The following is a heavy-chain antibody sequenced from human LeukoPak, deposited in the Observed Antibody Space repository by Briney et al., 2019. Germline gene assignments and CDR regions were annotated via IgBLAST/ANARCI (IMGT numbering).Heavy chain of an antibody. J-gene: IGHJ5*02. D-gene: IGHD1-26*01. CDR1: GFTFSSYG. V-gene: IGHV3-30*02. CDR3: AKDEFRIVGATGSFDP. CDR2: IRYDGSNK. Sequence: GGSLRLSCAASGFTFSSYGMHWVRQAPGKGLEWVAFIRYDGSNKYYADSVKGRFTISRDNSKNTLYLQMNSLRAEDTAVYYCAKDEFRIVGATGSFDPWGQGTLVTVSS.